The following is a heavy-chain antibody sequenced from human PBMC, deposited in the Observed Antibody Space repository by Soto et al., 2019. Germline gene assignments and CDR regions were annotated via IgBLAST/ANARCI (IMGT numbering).Heavy chain of an antibody. D-gene: IGHD2-21*02. CDR1: GGSITSGGYY. J-gene: IGHJ2*01. V-gene: IGHV4-31*03. CDR2: ISFSGST. CDR3: ARNYCGGDCYSPFVYWYFAL. Sequence: PSETLSLTCTVSGGSITSGGYYWSWIRQHPGKGLQWIGYISFSGSTFYNPSLKSRVTISAISVDTSKNQFSLKLSSVTAADTAVYYCARNYCGGDCYSPFVYWYFALWGRGTLVTVSS.